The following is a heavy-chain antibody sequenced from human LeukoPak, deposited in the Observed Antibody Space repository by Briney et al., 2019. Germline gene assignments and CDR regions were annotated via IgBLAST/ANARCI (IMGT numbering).Heavy chain of an antibody. Sequence: SVTVSCKASGGTFSSYAISWVRQAPGQGLEWMGGIIPIFGTANYAQKFQGRVTITADESTSTAYMELSSLRSEDTAVYYCARDRRLRFLEWSPNAFDIWGQGTMVTVSS. CDR2: IIPIFGTA. CDR3: ARDRRLRFLEWSPNAFDI. D-gene: IGHD3-3*01. V-gene: IGHV1-69*01. J-gene: IGHJ3*02. CDR1: GGTFSSYA.